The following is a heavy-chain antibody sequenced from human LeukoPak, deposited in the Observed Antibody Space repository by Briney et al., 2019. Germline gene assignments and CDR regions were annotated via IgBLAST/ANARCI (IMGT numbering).Heavy chain of an antibody. Sequence: PSETLSLTCTVSGGSISSYYWSWIRQPPGKGLEWIGYIYYSGSTNYNPFLKSRVTISVDTSKNQFSLKLSSVTAADTAVYYCARSITIFGVVAQTRFFDYWGQGTLVTVSS. V-gene: IGHV4-59*01. D-gene: IGHD3-3*01. J-gene: IGHJ4*02. CDR2: IYYSGST. CDR1: GGSISSYY. CDR3: ARSITIFGVVAQTRFFDY.